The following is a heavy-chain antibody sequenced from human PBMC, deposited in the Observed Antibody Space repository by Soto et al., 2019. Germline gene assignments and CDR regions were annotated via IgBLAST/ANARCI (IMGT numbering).Heavy chain of an antibody. CDR2: IIPIFGTA. CDR1: GGTFSSYA. Sequence: GASVKVSCKASGGTFSSYAISWVRQAPGQGLEWMGGIIPIFGTANYAQKFQGRVTITADESTSTAYMELGSLRSEDTAVYYCAREYYDYVWGSYRYPRRGYFDYWGQGTLVTVSS. CDR3: AREYYDYVWGSYRYPRRGYFDY. D-gene: IGHD3-16*02. J-gene: IGHJ4*02. V-gene: IGHV1-69*13.